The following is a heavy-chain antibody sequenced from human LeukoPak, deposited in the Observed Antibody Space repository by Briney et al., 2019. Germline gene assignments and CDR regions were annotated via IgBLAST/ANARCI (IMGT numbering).Heavy chain of an antibody. Sequence: GASVKVSCKASGYTFTSYDINWVRQSTGQGLEWMGWVDPSSGKAGSSQKFQGRVIMTSSTSITTVYMELSSLTSEETAIFYCARVPSFDSWSGFPDYWGQGTLVTVSS. CDR3: ARVPSFDSWSGFPDY. CDR1: GYTFTSYD. J-gene: IGHJ4*02. D-gene: IGHD3-3*01. V-gene: IGHV1-8*01. CDR2: VDPSSGKA.